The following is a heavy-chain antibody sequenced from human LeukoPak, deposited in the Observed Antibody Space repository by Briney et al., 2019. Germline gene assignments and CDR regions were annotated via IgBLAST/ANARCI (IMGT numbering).Heavy chain of an antibody. CDR3: AKDLAGITRPRYFDY. Sequence: GGSLRLSCAASGFTFSSYWMHWVRQAPGKGLVWVSRINSDGSSTSYADSVKGRFTISRDNAKNTLYLQMNSLRAEDTAVYYCAKDLAGITRPRYFDYWGQGTLVTVSS. D-gene: IGHD3-10*01. CDR2: INSDGSST. CDR1: GFTFSSYW. V-gene: IGHV3-74*01. J-gene: IGHJ4*02.